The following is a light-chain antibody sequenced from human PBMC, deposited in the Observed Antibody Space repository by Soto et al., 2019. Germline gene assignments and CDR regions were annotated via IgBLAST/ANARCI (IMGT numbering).Light chain of an antibody. V-gene: IGKV1-5*01. CDR1: QSISAG. CDR2: ADS. J-gene: IGKJ2*02. Sequence: DIQMTQSPSTLSASVGDRVTITCRASQSISAGLAWYQQKPGKAPKPLIYADSTLEDGVPSRFSGSGSGTGFTLTISSLQPGDFATYYCQQYNSYSPWTFGQGTKVDIK. CDR3: QQYNSYSPWT.